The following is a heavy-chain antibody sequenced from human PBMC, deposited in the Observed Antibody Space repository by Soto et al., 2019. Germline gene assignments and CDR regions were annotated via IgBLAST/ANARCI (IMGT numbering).Heavy chain of an antibody. Sequence: LRLSCEASGFTFIDHGMSWVRQAPGKGLEWVSSITVGGAQKDYGQSVKGRFTISRDNSNDTLFLRMDSLQVEDTAIYFCSRMPGGGWQRFFDYWGQGTVVTVSS. CDR2: ITVGGAQK. D-gene: IGHD5-12*01. V-gene: IGHV3-23*01. CDR3: SRMPGGGWQRFFDY. J-gene: IGHJ4*02. CDR1: GFTFIDHG.